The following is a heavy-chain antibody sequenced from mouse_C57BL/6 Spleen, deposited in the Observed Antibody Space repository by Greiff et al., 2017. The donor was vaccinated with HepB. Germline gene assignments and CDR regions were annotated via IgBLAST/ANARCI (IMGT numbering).Heavy chain of an antibody. J-gene: IGHJ4*01. Sequence: EVQLVESGPELVKPGASVKISCKASGYSFTDYNMNWVKQSNGKSLEWIGVINPNYGTTSYNQKFKGKATLTVDQSSSTAYMQLNSLTSEDSAVYYCASEPEGNYPYAMDYWGQGTSVTVSS. CDR1: GYSFTDYN. CDR3: ASEPEGNYPYAMDY. D-gene: IGHD2-1*01. CDR2: INPNYGTT. V-gene: IGHV1-39*01.